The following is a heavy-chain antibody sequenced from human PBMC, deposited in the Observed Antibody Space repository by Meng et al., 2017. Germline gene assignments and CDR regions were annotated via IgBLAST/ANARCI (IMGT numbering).Heavy chain of an antibody. J-gene: IGHJ5*02. Sequence: GQLKQWGAGLLKPSGTLSLTCAVYGGSFSGYYWSWIRQPPGKGLEWIGEINHSGSTNYNPSLKSRVTISVDTSKNQFSLKLSSVTAADTAVYYCARGRWRGNRFDPWGQGTLVTVSS. CDR1: GGSFSGYY. V-gene: IGHV4-34*01. D-gene: IGHD3-10*01. CDR3: ARGRWRGNRFDP. CDR2: INHSGST.